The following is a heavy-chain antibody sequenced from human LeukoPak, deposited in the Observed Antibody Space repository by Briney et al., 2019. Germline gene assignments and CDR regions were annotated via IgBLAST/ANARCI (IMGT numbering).Heavy chain of an antibody. V-gene: IGHV4-34*01. CDR1: GESFSGYY. D-gene: IGHD2-15*01. J-gene: IGHJ4*02. CDR2: IYYSGST. CDR3: ARAGGTYYFDY. Sequence: SETLSLTCVVYGESFSGYYWTWIRQPPGKGLEWIGYIYYSGSTYYNPSLKSRVTISVDTSKNQFSLKLSSVTAADTAVYYCARAGGTYYFDYWGQGTLVTVSS.